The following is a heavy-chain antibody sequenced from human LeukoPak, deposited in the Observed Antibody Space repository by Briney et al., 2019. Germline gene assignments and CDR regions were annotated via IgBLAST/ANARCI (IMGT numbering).Heavy chain of an antibody. CDR1: GSPLSLFW. V-gene: IGHV3-7*01. Sequence: GGSRRPPWEPSGSPLSLFWMTWVRQLQGRGLEWVADINPDGSQKYSVDSVKGRFTISRDNAKNSLFLQMNSLRAEDTAVYYCVRQMIRFWFDPWGQGTQVTVSS. D-gene: IGHD3-16*01. CDR3: VRQMIRFWFDP. J-gene: IGHJ5*02. CDR2: INPDGSQK.